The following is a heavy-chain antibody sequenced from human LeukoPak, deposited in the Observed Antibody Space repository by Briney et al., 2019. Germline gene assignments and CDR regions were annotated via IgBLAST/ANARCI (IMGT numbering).Heavy chain of an antibody. J-gene: IGHJ4*02. D-gene: IGHD3-10*01. CDR1: GFTVSSNY. CDR2: LYSAGST. Sequence: GGSLRLSCAASGFTVSSNYMSWVRQAPGKGLEWVSMLYSAGSTYYADSVRGRFTISRDSSKNTVCLQMNSLRAEDTAVYYCASGGMGARKYYSDPFHYWGQGTLVTVSS. V-gene: IGHV3-53*01. CDR3: ASGGMGARKYYSDPFHY.